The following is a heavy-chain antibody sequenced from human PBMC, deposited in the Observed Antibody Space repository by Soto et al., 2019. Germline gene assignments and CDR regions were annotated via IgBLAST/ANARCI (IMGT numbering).Heavy chain of an antibody. J-gene: IGHJ4*02. Sequence: GGSLRLSCAASGFTFSSYSMNWVRQAPGKGLEWISYINSKSSTIYYADSVKGRFTISRDNAKNSLYLQMNSLRDEDTAVYYCARRGVIAVAGRTTSFDYWGQGTLVTVSS. D-gene: IGHD6-19*01. CDR2: INSKSSTI. CDR1: GFTFSSYS. V-gene: IGHV3-48*02. CDR3: ARRGVIAVAGRTTSFDY.